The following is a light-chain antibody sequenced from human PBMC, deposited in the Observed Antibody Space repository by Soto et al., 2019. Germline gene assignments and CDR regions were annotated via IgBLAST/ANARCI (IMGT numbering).Light chain of an antibody. CDR3: SSYAGYNTLGV. V-gene: IGLV2-8*01. CDR1: SSDVRGYNY. J-gene: IGLJ1*01. Sequence: QSVLTQPPSASGSPGQSVTISCTGTSSDVRGYNYVSCYQHHPGKAPKVIIYKVTKRPSGVPDRFSGSKSGNTASLTVSGLQAEEEADYYCSSYAGYNTLGVFVPGTKVTAL. CDR2: KVT.